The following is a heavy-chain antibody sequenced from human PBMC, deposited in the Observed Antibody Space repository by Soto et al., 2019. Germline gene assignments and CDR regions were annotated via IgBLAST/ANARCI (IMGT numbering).Heavy chain of an antibody. J-gene: IGHJ4*02. CDR2: IRPYNGNT. V-gene: IGHV1-18*01. Sequence: QVQLVQSGAEVKKPGASVKVSCKASGYTFTSYGISWVRQAPGQGIEWMGWIRPYNGNTNYAKKLQGRVTMTTDTSTSTAYKELRRLRSDGTAVYYCAREAPQRSYWGQGTLITFAT. CDR1: GYTFTSYG. CDR3: AREAPQRSY.